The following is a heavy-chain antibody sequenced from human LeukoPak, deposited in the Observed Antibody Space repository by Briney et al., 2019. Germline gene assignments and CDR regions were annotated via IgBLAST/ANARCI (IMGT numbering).Heavy chain of an antibody. V-gene: IGHV1-58*01. CDR1: GFTFSNSA. Sequence: SVKVPCKASGFTFSNSAVQWVRQARGQRLEWIGWIVVGSGNTNYAQKFQERVSITRDMSTSTAYMELSSLRSEDTAMYYCAADVGVGASVSWGLGTLVTVSS. CDR2: IVVGSGNT. D-gene: IGHD1-26*01. CDR3: AADVGVGASVS. J-gene: IGHJ4*02.